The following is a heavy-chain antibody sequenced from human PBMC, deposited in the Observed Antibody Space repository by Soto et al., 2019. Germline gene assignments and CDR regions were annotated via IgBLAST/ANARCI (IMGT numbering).Heavy chain of an antibody. Sequence: GSLRLSCAASGFTFSSYAMSWVRQAPGKGLDWVSAISGSGGSTYYADSVKGRFTISRDNSKNTLYLQMNSLRAEDTAAYYCAKVPRPYCSSTSCYNWFDPWGQGTLVTVSS. J-gene: IGHJ5*02. CDR1: GFTFSSYA. D-gene: IGHD2-2*01. V-gene: IGHV3-23*01. CDR2: ISGSGGST. CDR3: AKVPRPYCSSTSCYNWFDP.